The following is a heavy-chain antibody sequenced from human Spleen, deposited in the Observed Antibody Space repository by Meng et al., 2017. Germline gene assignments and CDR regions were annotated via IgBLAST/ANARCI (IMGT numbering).Heavy chain of an antibody. CDR3: TRYRESIDY. CDR1: GFTFSDYA. D-gene: IGHD1-1*01. V-gene: IGHV3-23*01. J-gene: IGHJ4*02. Sequence: GGSLRLSCVVSGFTFSDYAMSWVRQAPGKGLEWVSGITGGGGATDYADSVRGRFTISRDNAKNSLYLQMNSLRADDTAVYYCTRYRESIDYWGQGTLVTVSS. CDR2: ITGGGGAT.